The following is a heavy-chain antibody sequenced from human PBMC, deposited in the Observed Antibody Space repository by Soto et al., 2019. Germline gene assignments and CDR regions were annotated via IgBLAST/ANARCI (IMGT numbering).Heavy chain of an antibody. CDR1: GGSISSGDYY. CDR2: IYYSGST. Sequence: SETLSLTCTVSGGSISSGDYYWSWIRQPPGKGLEWIGYIYYSGSTYYNPSLKSRVTISIDTSKNQFSLKLSSVTAADTAVYYCASIPAYCGGDCYPRYLQHWGQGTLVTVSS. J-gene: IGHJ1*01. V-gene: IGHV4-30-4*01. CDR3: ASIPAYCGGDCYPRYLQH. D-gene: IGHD2-21*02.